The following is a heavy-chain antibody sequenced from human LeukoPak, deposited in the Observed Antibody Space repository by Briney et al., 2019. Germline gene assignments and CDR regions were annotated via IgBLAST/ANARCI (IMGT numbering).Heavy chain of an antibody. CDR2: INHSGST. CDR1: GGSFSGYY. V-gene: IGHV4-34*01. Sequence: SETLSLTCAVYGGSFSGYYWSWIRQPPGKGLEWIGEINHSGSTNYNPSLKSRVAISVDTSKNQFSLKLSSVTAADTAVYYCAKSGLYSYGYGAVIRTYYFDYWGQRTLVTVSS. D-gene: IGHD5-18*01. CDR3: AKSGLYSYGYGAVIRTYYFDY. J-gene: IGHJ4*02.